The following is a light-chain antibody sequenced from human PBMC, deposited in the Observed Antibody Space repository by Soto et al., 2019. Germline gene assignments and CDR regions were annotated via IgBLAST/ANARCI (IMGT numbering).Light chain of an antibody. J-gene: IGLJ3*02. CDR3: QFYARRLGGFWV. V-gene: IGLV1-40*01. CDR1: SSNIGAGYD. Sequence: QSALTQPPSVSGAPGQTFTISGTGSSSNIGAGYDVHWYQQLPGRAPQLLIFGNNNRPSGVPGRFSGSKSGTSASLAIAGLQVGDEGEYFCQFYARRLGGFWVFGGGTKLTVL. CDR2: GNN.